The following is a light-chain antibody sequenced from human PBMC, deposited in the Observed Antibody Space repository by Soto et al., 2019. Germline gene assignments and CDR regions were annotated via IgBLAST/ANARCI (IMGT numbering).Light chain of an antibody. CDR1: SSDVGSYNY. Sequence: QSVLTQPASVSGSPGQSITISCTGTSSDVGSYNYVSWYQQHPGKAPKLMIYKGTQRPSGVSQRFAGSTSGNAASLTISALQADDEADYFCCSSAPESTYVFGTGTKVTVL. J-gene: IGLJ1*01. CDR2: KGT. CDR3: CSSAPESTYV. V-gene: IGLV2-23*01.